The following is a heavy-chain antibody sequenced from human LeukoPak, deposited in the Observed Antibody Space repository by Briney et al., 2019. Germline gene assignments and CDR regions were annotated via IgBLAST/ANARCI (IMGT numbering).Heavy chain of an antibody. D-gene: IGHD2-2*01. J-gene: IGHJ3*02. Sequence: PSETLSLTCTVSGGSISSYYWSWIRQPPGKGLEWIGYIYYSGSTYYNPSLKSRVTISVDTSKDQFSLKLSSVTAADTAVYYCARHGTGVPAASDAFDIWGQGTMVTVSS. CDR2: IYYSGST. CDR1: GGSISSYY. CDR3: ARHGTGVPAASDAFDI. V-gene: IGHV4-59*01.